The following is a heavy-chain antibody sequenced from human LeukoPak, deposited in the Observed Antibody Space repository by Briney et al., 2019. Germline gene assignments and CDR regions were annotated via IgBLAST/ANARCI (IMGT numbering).Heavy chain of an antibody. CDR2: ISSSSSYI. CDR1: GFTFFTYC. D-gene: IGHD4-17*01. V-gene: IGHV3-21*01. J-gene: IGHJ5*02. Sequence: AGGSLRLSCAASGFTFFTYCMSWVRQAPGKGLEWVSSISSSSSYIYYADSVKGRFTISRDNAKNSLYLQMNSLRAEDTAVYYCARGDYGDDSDGGWFDPWGQGTLVTVSS. CDR3: ARGDYGDDSDGGWFDP.